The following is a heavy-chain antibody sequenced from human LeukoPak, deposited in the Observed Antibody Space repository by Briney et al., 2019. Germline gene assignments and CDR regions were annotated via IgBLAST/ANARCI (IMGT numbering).Heavy chain of an antibody. Sequence: PSETLSLTCAVYGGSFSDYYWSWIRQPPGKGLEWIGEINHSGSTNYNPSLKSRVTISVDTSKNQFSLKLSSVTAADTAVYYCARGCAMVRSRSDYYYMDVWGKGTTVTVSS. CDR1: GGSFSDYY. CDR3: ARGCAMVRSRSDYYYMDV. V-gene: IGHV4-34*01. D-gene: IGHD3-10*01. J-gene: IGHJ6*03. CDR2: INHSGST.